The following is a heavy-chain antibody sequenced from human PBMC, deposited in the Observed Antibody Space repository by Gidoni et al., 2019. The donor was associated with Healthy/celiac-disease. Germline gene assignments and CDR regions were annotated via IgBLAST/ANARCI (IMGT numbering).Heavy chain of an antibody. V-gene: IGHV3-9*01. J-gene: IGHJ4*02. CDR2: ISWDSGSI. Sequence: EVQRVESGGGLVQPGRSLRLSCAASGFTFDDYAMHWVRQAPGKGLEWVSGISWDSGSIGYADSVKGRFTISRDNAKNSLYPHMNSLRAEDTALYYCAKDIGYSSGWLFDYWGQGTLVTVSS. CDR1: GFTFDDYA. CDR3: AKDIGYSSGWLFDY. D-gene: IGHD6-19*01.